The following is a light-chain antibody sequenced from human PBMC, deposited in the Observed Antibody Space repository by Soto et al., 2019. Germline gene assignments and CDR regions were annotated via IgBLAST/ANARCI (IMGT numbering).Light chain of an antibody. CDR1: QSVSSSY. J-gene: IGKJ5*01. CDR2: SAS. CDR3: QKYGSSPLT. Sequence: EIVLTQSPGTLSLSPGERATLSCRASQSVSSSYLAWYQQKPGQPPRLLIHSASTRAPGIPDRFSASGAGTDFTLTISRLEPEDFAVYYCQKYGSSPLTFGQGTRLEI. V-gene: IGKV3-20*01.